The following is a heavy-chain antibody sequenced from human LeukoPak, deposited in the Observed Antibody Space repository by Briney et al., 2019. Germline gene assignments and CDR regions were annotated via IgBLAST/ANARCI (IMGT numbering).Heavy chain of an antibody. D-gene: IGHD5-24*01. CDR3: ARDRMATINSYYYYYMDV. CDR2: IYHSGTT. V-gene: IGHV4-39*07. J-gene: IGHJ6*03. CDR1: GGSISTTSYF. Sequence: SETLSLTCTVSGGSISTTSYFWAWIRQPPGEGLEWIGSIYHSGTTYYNSSLKSRVTISVERSKNHFSLNLSSLTAADTAVYYCARDRMATINSYYYYYMDVWGKGTTVTVSS.